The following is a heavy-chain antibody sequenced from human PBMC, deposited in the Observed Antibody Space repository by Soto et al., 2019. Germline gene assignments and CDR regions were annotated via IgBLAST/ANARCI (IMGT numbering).Heavy chain of an antibody. J-gene: IGHJ4*02. D-gene: IGHD2-15*01. V-gene: IGHV3-23*01. Sequence: GGSLRLSCAASGFTFSSYAMSWVRQAPGKGLEWVSAISGSGGSTYYADSVKGRFTISRDNSKNTLYLQMNSLRAEDTAVYYCANDFVGWSPLWYFDYWGQGTLVTVSS. CDR3: ANDFVGWSPLWYFDY. CDR1: GFTFSSYA. CDR2: ISGSGGST.